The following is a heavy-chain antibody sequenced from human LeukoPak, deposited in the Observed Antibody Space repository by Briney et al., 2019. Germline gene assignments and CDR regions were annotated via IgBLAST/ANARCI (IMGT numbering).Heavy chain of an antibody. CDR2: INPKSGDA. Sequence: ASVKVSCKASGSTFSDYHINWVRQASGQGPEWMGWINPKSGDAKYGQAFQGRVTMTRDTSISTAYMELNRLRFDNTAMYYCARGEYSNGYPYRLDSWGQGTLVTVSS. D-gene: IGHD3-16*01. CDR3: ARGEYSNGYPYRLDS. CDR1: GSTFSDYH. J-gene: IGHJ4*02. V-gene: IGHV1-2*02.